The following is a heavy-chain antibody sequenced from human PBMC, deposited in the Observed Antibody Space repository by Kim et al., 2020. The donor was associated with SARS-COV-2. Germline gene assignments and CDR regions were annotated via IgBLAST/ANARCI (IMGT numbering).Heavy chain of an antibody. CDR1: GFTFSSYA. D-gene: IGHD6-6*01. CDR3: AKSNKGSELVPKNYYYYYGMDV. Sequence: GGSLRLSCAASGFTFSSYAMSWVRQAPGKGLEWVSAISGSGGSTYYADSVKGRFTISRDNSKNTLYLQMNSLRAEDTAVYYCAKSNKGSELVPKNYYYYYGMDVWGQGTTVTVSS. J-gene: IGHJ6*02. CDR2: ISGSGGST. V-gene: IGHV3-23*01.